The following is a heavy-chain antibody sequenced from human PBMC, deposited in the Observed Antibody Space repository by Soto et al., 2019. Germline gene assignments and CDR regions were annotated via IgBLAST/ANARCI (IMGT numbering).Heavy chain of an antibody. CDR3: ALYCNSGSCYPWIVNY. CDR1: GFTFRSYA. Sequence: GGSLRLSCAASGFTFRSYAMNWVRQAPGKGLEWASAISGSGDSTYYADSVKGRFTISRDNSKDTLYLQMNSLRAEVTAVYYCALYCNSGSCYPWIVNYRGLRTLDTGSS. J-gene: IGHJ4*02. D-gene: IGHD2-15*01. CDR2: ISGSGDST. V-gene: IGHV3-23*01.